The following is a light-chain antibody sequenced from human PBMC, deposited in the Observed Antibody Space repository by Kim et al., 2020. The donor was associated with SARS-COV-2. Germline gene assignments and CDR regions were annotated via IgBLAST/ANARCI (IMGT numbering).Light chain of an antibody. CDR2: RNSEGSH. CDR3: QTWGTGWV. Sequence: GASVKLTCTLSSGHSRYAIAWHQQQPEKGPRYVMKRNSEGSHSKGDGIPYRFSGASSGGGRYLTISSLQSEDEADYYCQTWGTGWVFGGGTQLTVL. CDR1: SGHSRYA. V-gene: IGLV4-69*01. J-gene: IGLJ3*02.